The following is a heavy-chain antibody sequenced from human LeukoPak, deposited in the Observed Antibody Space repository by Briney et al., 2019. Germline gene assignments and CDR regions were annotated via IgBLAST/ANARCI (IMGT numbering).Heavy chain of an antibody. V-gene: IGHV1-18*01. CDR1: GYTFTKYG. Sequence: ASVKVSCKASGYTFTKYGVTWVRQAPGQGLEWMAWISAYNGDTNYDQKLQGRVTVTRDTSTSTVYMELRSLRSEDTAVYYCASNTGSDGSGYAYWGAGSPVTVSS. J-gene: IGHJ4*02. D-gene: IGHD3-22*01. CDR3: ASNTGSDGSGYAY. CDR2: ISAYNGDT.